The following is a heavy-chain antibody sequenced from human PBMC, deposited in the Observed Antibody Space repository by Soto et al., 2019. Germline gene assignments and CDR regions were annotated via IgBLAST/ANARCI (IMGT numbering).Heavy chain of an antibody. J-gene: IGHJ5*02. CDR1: GLNFGDSY. D-gene: IGHD2-15*01. V-gene: IGHV3-11*06. CDR2: ISPGSRYP. Sequence: GGSLGLSWAGSGLNFGDSYMSWIRQAPGKGLEWLSYISPGSRYPAYADSVKGRFTISRDNAKRSLYLQMMSLTAEDTAIYYCVRGGGGGLFDPWGQGTMVTVSS. CDR3: VRGGGGGLFDP.